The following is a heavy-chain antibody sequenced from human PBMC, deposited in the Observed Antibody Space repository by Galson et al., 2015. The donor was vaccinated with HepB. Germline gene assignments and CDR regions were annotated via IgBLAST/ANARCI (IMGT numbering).Heavy chain of an antibody. V-gene: IGHV3-23*01. J-gene: IGHJ6*01. CDR2: ISGSGVTT. CDR1: GFTFTDYA. CDR3: TLLQEHL. Sequence: SLRLSCAVSGFTFTDYAMNWVRQAPGKGLEWVSTISGSGVTTYYADSVKGRFTISRDNSQNTLYLQMSSLHQGPIGLPPGTLLQEHLWG.